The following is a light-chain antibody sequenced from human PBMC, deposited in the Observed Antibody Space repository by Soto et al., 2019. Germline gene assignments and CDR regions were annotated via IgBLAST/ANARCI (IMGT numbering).Light chain of an antibody. J-gene: IGLJ1*01. Sequence: QSALAQPHSASGTPGQRVTISCSGSSSNIGTSSVHWFQQLPGTAPKLLISPTNQRPSGVPERFSGSKSGTSASLAISGLQSEDEADYYCAAWDDGLNGHVFGTGTKVTVL. CDR1: SSNIGTSS. V-gene: IGLV1-44*01. CDR3: AAWDDGLNGHV. CDR2: PTN.